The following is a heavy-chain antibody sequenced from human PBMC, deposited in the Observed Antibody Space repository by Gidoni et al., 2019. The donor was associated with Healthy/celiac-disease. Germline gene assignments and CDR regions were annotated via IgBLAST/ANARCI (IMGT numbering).Heavy chain of an antibody. D-gene: IGHD3-22*01. CDR1: GFTFDDYA. CDR2: ISWNSGSI. V-gene: IGHV3-9*01. Sequence: EVQLVESGGGLVQLGRSLRLSCAASGFTFDDYAMHWVRQAPGKGLGWVSSISWNSGSIVYADSVKGRFTISRDNAKNSLYLQMNSLRAEDTALYYCAKGISSGYYSYFQHWGQGTLVTVSS. J-gene: IGHJ1*01. CDR3: AKGISSGYYSYFQH.